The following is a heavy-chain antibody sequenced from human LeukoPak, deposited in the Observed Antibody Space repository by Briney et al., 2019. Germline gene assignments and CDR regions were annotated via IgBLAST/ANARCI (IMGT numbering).Heavy chain of an antibody. CDR2: ISVYNGNA. J-gene: IGHJ4*02. CDR3: ARSGPQDWALDH. V-gene: IGHV1-18*01. D-gene: IGHD2-21*01. Sequence: ASVKVSCRASGYTFSNFAITWVRQAPGQGLEWMGWISVYNGNAIYAQNLQGRATMTTDTSTSTAYLELSSLKSDDTAIYYCARSGPQDWALDHWGRGTLVTVSP. CDR1: GYTFSNFA.